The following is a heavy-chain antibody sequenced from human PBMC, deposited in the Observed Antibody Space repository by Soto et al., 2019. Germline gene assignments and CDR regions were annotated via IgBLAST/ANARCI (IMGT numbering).Heavy chain of an antibody. CDR2: ISFSGAT. V-gene: IGHV4-59*01. CDR3: ARVRRDGYRRYVEF. J-gene: IGHJ4*02. D-gene: IGHD5-12*01. Sequence: SETLSLTCTVSGVSITSYFWSWIRQTPGKGLDWIGSISFSGATYSNPSLKGRAALSVDTSENHLSLTLNSVTSADTAVYFCARVRRDGYRRYVEFWGQGIRVTVSS. CDR1: GVSITSYF.